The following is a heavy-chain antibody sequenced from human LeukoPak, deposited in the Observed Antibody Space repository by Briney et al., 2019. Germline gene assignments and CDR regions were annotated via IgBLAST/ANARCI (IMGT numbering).Heavy chain of an antibody. Sequence: GGSLRLSCAASGFTFSSYVMSWVRQAPGKGLEWVSSISGSGGGTYYADSVKGRFTISRDNSENTLYLQMDSLRAEDTAVFYCARRACSFHFDYWGQGTLVAVSS. J-gene: IGHJ4*02. CDR1: GFTFSSYV. D-gene: IGHD6-6*01. CDR3: ARRACSFHFDY. CDR2: ISGSGGGT. V-gene: IGHV3-23*01.